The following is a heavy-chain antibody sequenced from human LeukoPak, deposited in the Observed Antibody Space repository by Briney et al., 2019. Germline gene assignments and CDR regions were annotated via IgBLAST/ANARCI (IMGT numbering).Heavy chain of an antibody. CDR1: DDSISRDF. V-gene: IGHV4-59*01. CDR3: ARGGGYASPIGY. CDR2: IYHSGST. D-gene: IGHD5-12*01. J-gene: IGHJ4*02. Sequence: PSETLSLTCTASDDSISRDFWTWIRQPPGKGLEWIGYIYHSGSTNYNPSLKSRVTISVDTSKNQFSLKLSSVTAADTAVYYCARGGGYASPIGYWGQGALVTVSS.